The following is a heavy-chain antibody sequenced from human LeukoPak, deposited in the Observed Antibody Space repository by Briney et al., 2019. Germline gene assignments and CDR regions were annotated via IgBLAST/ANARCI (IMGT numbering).Heavy chain of an antibody. Sequence: ASVKVSCKASGYTFTGYYMHWVRQAPGQGLEWMGWINPNSGGTNCAQKFQGRVTMTRDTSISTAYMELSRLRSGDTAVYYCAELGITMIGGVWGKGTTVTISS. V-gene: IGHV1-2*02. J-gene: IGHJ6*04. D-gene: IGHD3-10*02. CDR1: GYTFTGYY. CDR2: INPNSGGT. CDR3: AELGITMIGGV.